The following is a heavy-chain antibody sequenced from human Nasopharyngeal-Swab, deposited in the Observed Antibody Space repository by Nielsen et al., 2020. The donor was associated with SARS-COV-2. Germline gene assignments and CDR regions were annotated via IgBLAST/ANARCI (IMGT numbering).Heavy chain of an antibody. J-gene: IGHJ4*02. D-gene: IGHD1-20*01. Sequence: WVRQAPGQGLEWMGWMNPNSGNTGYAQKFQGWVTMTRDTSISTAYMELSRLRSDDTAVYYCARAHGITGIDYWGQGTLVTVSS. CDR3: ARAHGITGIDY. CDR2: MNPNSGNT. V-gene: IGHV1-2*04.